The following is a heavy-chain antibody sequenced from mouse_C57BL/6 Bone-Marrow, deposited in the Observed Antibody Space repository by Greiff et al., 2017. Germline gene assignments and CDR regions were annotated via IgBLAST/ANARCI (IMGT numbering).Heavy chain of an antibody. CDR1: GFTFSSYA. CDR3: ARGIYYDYDGALFAY. V-gene: IGHV5-4*03. Sequence: DVKSVESGGGLVKPGGSLKLSCAASGFTFSSYAMSWVRQTPEKRLEWVATISDGGSYTYYPDNVKGRFTISRDNAKNNLYLQRSHLKSEDTAMFYCARGIYYDYDGALFAYWGQGTLVTVSA. J-gene: IGHJ3*01. CDR2: ISDGGSYT. D-gene: IGHD2-4*01.